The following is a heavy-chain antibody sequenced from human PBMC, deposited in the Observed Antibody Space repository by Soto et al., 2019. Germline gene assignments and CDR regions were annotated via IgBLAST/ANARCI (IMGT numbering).Heavy chain of an antibody. Sequence: PSETLSLTCTVSGGSISSYYWSWIRQPPGKGLEWIGYIYYSGSTNYNPSLKSRVTISVDTSKNQFSLKLRSVTAADTAVYFCATLRGLGVVSPYFDYWGQGLMVTAPQ. D-gene: IGHD3-10*01. CDR2: IYYSGST. CDR1: GGSISSYY. J-gene: IGHJ4*02. V-gene: IGHV4-59*08. CDR3: ATLRGLGVVSPYFDY.